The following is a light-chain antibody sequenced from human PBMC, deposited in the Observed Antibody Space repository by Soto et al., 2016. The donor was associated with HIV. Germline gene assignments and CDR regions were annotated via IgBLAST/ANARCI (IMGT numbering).Light chain of an antibody. CDR3: QQYDTYPLT. J-gene: IGKJ4*01. CDR1: QNIVDW. Sequence: DIQMTQSPSTLSASIGGRVTITCRASQNIVDWLAWYQQEPGKTPKLLIYRASTLKSGVPSRFSGTGSGTEFTLTISSLQPADFATYYCQQYDTYPLTFGGGTNVEIK. V-gene: IGKV1-5*03. CDR2: RAS.